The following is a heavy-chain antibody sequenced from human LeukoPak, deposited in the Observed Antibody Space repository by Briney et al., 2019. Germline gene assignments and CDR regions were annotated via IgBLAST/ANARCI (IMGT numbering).Heavy chain of an antibody. J-gene: IGHJ6*03. CDR2: IRYDGSNK. V-gene: IGHV3-30*02. CDR3: ARAYSGTYGLGYYFMDV. CDR1: GFTFSSYG. Sequence: PGGSLRLSCAASGFTFSSYGMHWVRQAPGKGLEWVAFIRYDGSNKYYADSVKGRFTISRDNSKNTLYLQMNSLRVEDTAVYYCARAYSGTYGLGYYFMDVWGKGTTVTISS. D-gene: IGHD1-26*01.